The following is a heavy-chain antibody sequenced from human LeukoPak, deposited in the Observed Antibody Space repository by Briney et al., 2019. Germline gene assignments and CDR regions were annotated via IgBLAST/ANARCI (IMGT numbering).Heavy chain of an antibody. CDR3: ARVGHIAAAGTHFY. CDR2: IFYSGSP. J-gene: IGHJ4*02. Sequence: SETLSLTCIVSGGSISSYYWSWIRQPPGKGLEWIGNIFYSGSPNYNPSLKSRVTVSFDTSKNQFSLNLSSVTAADTAVYYCARVGHIAAAGTHFYCGQGTLVTVSS. V-gene: IGHV4-59*08. CDR1: GGSISSYY. D-gene: IGHD6-13*01.